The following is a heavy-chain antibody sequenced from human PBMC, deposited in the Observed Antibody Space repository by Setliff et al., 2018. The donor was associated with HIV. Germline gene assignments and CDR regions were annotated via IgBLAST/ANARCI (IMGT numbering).Heavy chain of an antibody. Sequence: SETLSLTCTVSGDSISSYYWSWIRQPPGKGLECIGQLYHSGSTHYSPSLKSRVTMSVATSKNQFSLKLTAVTAADTAVYYCARENSGYFDYWGQGTLVTVSS. CDR1: GDSISSYY. J-gene: IGHJ4*02. CDR2: LYHSGST. CDR3: ARENSGYFDY. D-gene: IGHD3-10*01. V-gene: IGHV4-59*01.